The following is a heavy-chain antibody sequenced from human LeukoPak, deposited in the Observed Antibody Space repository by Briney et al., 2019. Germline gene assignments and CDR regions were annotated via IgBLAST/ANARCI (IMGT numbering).Heavy chain of an antibody. CDR3: ARVWNPTTVLWRVLQHFDF. CDR2: INPNSGGT. D-gene: IGHD4-11*01. V-gene: IGHV1-2*02. J-gene: IGHJ4*02. CDR1: GYTFTGYY. Sequence: ASVKVSCKASGYTFTGYYMHWVRQAPGQGLEWMGWINPNSGGTNYAQKFQGRVTMTRDTSISTAYMELSRLRSDDTAVYYCARVWNPTTVLWRVLQHFDFWGQGTLVTVSS.